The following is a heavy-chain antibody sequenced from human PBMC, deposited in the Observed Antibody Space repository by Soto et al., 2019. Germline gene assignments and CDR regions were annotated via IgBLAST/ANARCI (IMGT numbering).Heavy chain of an antibody. V-gene: IGHV3-15*07. CDR3: TTDDLGGYFGYYYYGMDV. J-gene: IGHJ6*02. D-gene: IGHD3-16*01. CDR1: GFTFSNAW. Sequence: EVQLVESGGGLVKPGGSLRLSCAASGFTFSNAWMNWVRQAPGKGLEWVGRIKSKTDGGTTDYAAPVKGRFTISRDDSKNTLYLQMNSLKTEDTAVYYCTTDDLGGYFGYYYYGMDVWGQGTTVTVSS. CDR2: IKSKTDGGTT.